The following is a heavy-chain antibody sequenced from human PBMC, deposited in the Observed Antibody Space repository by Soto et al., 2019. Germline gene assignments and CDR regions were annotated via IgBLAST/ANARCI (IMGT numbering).Heavy chain of an antibody. CDR3: ARDQKLGDAFDI. V-gene: IGHV3-21*01. D-gene: IGHD7-27*01. J-gene: IGHJ3*02. Sequence: GGSLRLSCAASGFTFSSYSMNWVRQAPGKGLEWVSSISSSSSYIYYEYSVKGRFTISRDNAKNSLYLQMNSLRAEDTAVYYCARDQKLGDAFDIWGQGTMVTVSS. CDR2: ISSSSSYI. CDR1: GFTFSSYS.